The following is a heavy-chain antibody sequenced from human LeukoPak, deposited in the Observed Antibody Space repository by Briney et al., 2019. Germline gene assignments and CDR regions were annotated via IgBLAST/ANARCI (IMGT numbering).Heavy chain of an antibody. V-gene: IGHV3-30*18. D-gene: IGHD6-13*01. Sequence: GGSLRLSCAASGFTFNNAWMSWVRQAPGKGLEWVAVISYDGSNKYYADSVKGRFTISRDNSKNTLYPQMNSLRAEDTAVYYCAKDRWRAGYFDYWGQGTLVTVSS. CDR3: AKDRWRAGYFDY. CDR1: GFTFNNAW. J-gene: IGHJ4*02. CDR2: ISYDGSNK.